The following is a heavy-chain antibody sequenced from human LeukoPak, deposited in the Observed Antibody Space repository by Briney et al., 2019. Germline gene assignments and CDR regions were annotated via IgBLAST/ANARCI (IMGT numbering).Heavy chain of an antibody. J-gene: IGHJ4*02. CDR2: MNPNSGNT. V-gene: IGHV1-8*02. CDR3: ARGASYSSGYYM. CDR1: GYTFTGYY. Sequence: ASVKVSCKASGYTFTGYYMHWVRQAPGQGLEWMGWMNPNSGNTGYAQKFQGRVTMTRNTSISTAYMELSSLRSEDTAVYYCARGASYSSGYYMWAQGTLVTVSS. D-gene: IGHD3-22*01.